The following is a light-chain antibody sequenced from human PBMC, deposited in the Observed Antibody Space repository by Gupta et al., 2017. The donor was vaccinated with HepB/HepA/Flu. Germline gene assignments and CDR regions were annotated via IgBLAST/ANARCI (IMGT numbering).Light chain of an antibody. CDR1: QSISSY. V-gene: IGKV1-39*01. J-gene: IGKJ4*01. CDR3: QQSYSHPPLT. Sequence: DIQMPQSPSSLSASVGDRVTITCRASQSISSYLNWYQQKPGKAPKVLIFAASSLQSGVPSRFSGSGSGTDFTLTISSLQPEDFGIYYCQQSYSHPPLTFGGWTKVEIK. CDR2: AAS.